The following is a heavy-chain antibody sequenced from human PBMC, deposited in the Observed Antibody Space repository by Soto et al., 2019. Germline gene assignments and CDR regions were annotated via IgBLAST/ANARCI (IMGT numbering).Heavy chain of an antibody. CDR3: ARLHSGYEKTLDY. Sequence: QLQLQESGPGLVKPSETLSLTCTVSGGSISSSSYYWGWIRQPPGKGLEWIGSIYYSGSTYYNPSLKSRVTIPVDTSKTQFSLKLSSVTAADTAVYYCARLHSGYEKTLDYWGQGTLVTVSS. J-gene: IGHJ4*02. CDR1: GGSISSSSYY. V-gene: IGHV4-39*01. CDR2: IYYSGST. D-gene: IGHD5-12*01.